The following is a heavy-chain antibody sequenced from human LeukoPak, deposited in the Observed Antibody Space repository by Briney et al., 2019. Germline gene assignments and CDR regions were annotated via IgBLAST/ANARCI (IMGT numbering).Heavy chain of an antibody. Sequence: GGSLRLSCAASGFTFSSYSMSWVRQAPGKGLEWISAVSPSGGDTYYASSVKGLFTISRDNSKNTLDLQMTSLRAEDAAAYSCAKRVSYASSAAYFDYWGQGTLVTVSS. J-gene: IGHJ4*02. D-gene: IGHD3-22*01. V-gene: IGHV3-23*01. CDR3: AKRVSYASSAAYFDY. CDR1: GFTFSSYS. CDR2: VSPSGGDT.